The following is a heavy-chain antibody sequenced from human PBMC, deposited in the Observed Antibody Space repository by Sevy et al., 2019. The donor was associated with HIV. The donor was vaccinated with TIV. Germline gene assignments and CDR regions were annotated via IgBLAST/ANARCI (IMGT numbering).Heavy chain of an antibody. CDR2: KDTNNGNT. CDR1: GYTFTFYG. CDR3: ARGQLPKDYDWFDP. D-gene: IGHD2-2*01. Sequence: ASVKVSCKASGYTFTFYGISWVRQAPGQGLEWIGWKDTNNGNTKYGLKFQDRVTMTTDTSTSTAYLEVRGLRPDDTALYLCARGQLPKDYDWFDPWGQGTQVTVSS. J-gene: IGHJ5*02. V-gene: IGHV1-18*04.